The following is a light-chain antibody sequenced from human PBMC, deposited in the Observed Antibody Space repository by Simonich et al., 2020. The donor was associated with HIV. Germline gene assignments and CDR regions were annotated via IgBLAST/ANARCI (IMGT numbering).Light chain of an antibody. V-gene: IGKV1-5*03. CDR1: ESISSW. CDR2: KAS. CDR3: QQYNSYTWT. J-gene: IGKJ1*01. Sequence: DIQMTQSPSTLSASVGDRVTITCRASESISSWLAWYQQKSGKDPKLLIYKASSLKSGVPSRFSGSGSGTEFTLTISSLQPDDFATYFCQQYNSYTWTFGQGTKVEIK.